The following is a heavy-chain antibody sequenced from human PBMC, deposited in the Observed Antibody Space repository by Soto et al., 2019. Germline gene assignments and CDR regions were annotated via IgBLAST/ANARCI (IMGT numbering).Heavy chain of an antibody. CDR1: GGSISSYY. V-gene: IGHV4-59*12. J-gene: IGHJ4*02. CDR3: GRRVGWLKGAFDF. CDR2: IYYSGST. Sequence: SETLSLTCTVSGGSISSYYWSWIRQPPGKGLEWIGYIYYSGSTNYNPSLKSRVTISVDTSKNQFSLKLSSVTAADTAVYYCGRRVGWLKGAFDFWGQGTLVTVSS. D-gene: IGHD3-3*01.